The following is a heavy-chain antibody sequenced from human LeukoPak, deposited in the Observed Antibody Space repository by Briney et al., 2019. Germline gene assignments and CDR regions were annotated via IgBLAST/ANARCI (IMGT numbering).Heavy chain of an antibody. D-gene: IGHD2-2*01. CDR1: GGTFSSYT. CDR2: IIPILGIA. J-gene: IGHJ5*02. V-gene: IGHV1-69*04. Sequence: SVKVSCKASGGTFSSYTISWVRQAPGQGLEWMGRIIPILGIANYAQKFQGRVTITADKSTSTAYMELSSLRSEDTAVYYCARDTYVVVPAATSYLFDPWGQGTLVIASS. CDR3: ARDTYVVVPAATSYLFDP.